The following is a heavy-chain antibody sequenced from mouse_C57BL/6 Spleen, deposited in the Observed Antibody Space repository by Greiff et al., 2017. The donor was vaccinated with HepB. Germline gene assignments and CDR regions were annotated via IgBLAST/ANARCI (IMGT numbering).Heavy chain of an antibody. Sequence: EVQLQESGGGLVQPGGSMKLSCVASGFTFSNYWMNWVRQSPEKGLEWVAQIRLKSVNYATHYSESVKGRFTISRVDSKSSVYLQMNNLRAEDTGIDYCTGTVEVSYAMDYWGQGTSVTVSS. CDR1: GFTFSNYW. CDR3: TGTVEVSYAMDY. V-gene: IGHV6-3*01. J-gene: IGHJ4*01. D-gene: IGHD1-1*01. CDR2: IRLKSVNYAT.